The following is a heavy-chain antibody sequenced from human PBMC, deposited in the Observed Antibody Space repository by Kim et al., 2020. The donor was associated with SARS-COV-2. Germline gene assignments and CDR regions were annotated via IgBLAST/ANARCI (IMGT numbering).Heavy chain of an antibody. V-gene: IGHV3-33*01. J-gene: IGHJ4*02. Sequence: GGSLRLSCAASGLPFSASGMHWVRQAPGKGLEWVAMIWSDGSKEYYADSVKGRFTISRDNSINTVYLQMNSLRAEDTAVYYCARDKGERYSDYLGQGTLVIVS. D-gene: IGHD3-16*01. CDR1: GLPFSASG. CDR2: IWSDGSKE. CDR3: ARDKGERYSDY.